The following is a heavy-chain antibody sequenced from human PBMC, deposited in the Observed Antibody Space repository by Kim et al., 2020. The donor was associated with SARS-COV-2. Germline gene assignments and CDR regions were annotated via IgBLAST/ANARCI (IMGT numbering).Heavy chain of an antibody. CDR3: AWSRGSGYNNNWFDP. J-gene: IGHJ5*02. D-gene: IGHD3-3*01. Sequence: QTFQGRVTITADKSTSTAYMELSSLRSEDTAVYYCAWSRGSGYNNNWFDPWGQGTLVTVSS. V-gene: IGHV1-69*02.